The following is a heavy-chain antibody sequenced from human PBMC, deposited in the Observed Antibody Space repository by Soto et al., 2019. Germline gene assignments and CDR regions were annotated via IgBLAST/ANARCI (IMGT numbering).Heavy chain of an antibody. CDR2: IYFTGNT. V-gene: IGHV4-39*01. D-gene: IGHD3-3*01. Sequence: SETLSLTCTSSVGSITSSSHFCGWFRQPPGKGLEWIGTIYFTGNTYYTPSLKSRLTMSIDTSKNEFSLRLNSVTAADTAVYYCAGQTFTIAAASYGRSNWFELWGPGTLLTGS. CDR1: VGSITSSSHF. CDR3: AGQTFTIAAASYGRSNWFEL. J-gene: IGHJ5*02.